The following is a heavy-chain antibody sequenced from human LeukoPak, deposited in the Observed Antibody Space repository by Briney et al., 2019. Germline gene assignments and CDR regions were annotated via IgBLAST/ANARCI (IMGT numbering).Heavy chain of an antibody. D-gene: IGHD6-13*01. CDR3: ARDRYSSMWSVFEY. CDR2: IWYDGSNK. J-gene: IGHJ4*02. CDR1: GFTFSSFA. V-gene: IGHV3-33*01. Sequence: GGSLRLSCAAPGFTFSSFAMHWVRQSPGKGLGWVAVIWYDGSNKLYADSVKGRFTISRDNSRNTLYLQMNSLSAEDTAVYYCARDRYSSMWSVFEYWGQGALVTVSS.